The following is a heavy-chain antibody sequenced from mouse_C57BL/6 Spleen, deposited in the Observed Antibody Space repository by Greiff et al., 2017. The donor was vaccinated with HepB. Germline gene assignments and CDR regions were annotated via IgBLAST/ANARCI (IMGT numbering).Heavy chain of an antibody. CDR1: GYTFTSYW. J-gene: IGHJ2*01. Sequence: VQLQQSGPELVKPGASVKLSCKASGYTFTSYWMHWVKQRPGQGLEWIGNITPSNGGPNYNEKFKSKATLTVDKSSSPAYMQLSSLTSEDSAVYDCAIRKLLGWVDYWGQGTTLTVAS. V-gene: IGHV1-53*01. CDR2: ITPSNGGP. CDR3: AIRKLLGWVDY. D-gene: IGHD3-1*01.